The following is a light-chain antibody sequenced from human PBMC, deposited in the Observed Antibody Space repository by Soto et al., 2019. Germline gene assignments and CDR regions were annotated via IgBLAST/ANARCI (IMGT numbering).Light chain of an antibody. CDR1: SSDVGDYNY. CDR3: SSYTNRSIPYVV. V-gene: IGLV2-14*01. J-gene: IGLJ2*01. Sequence: QSVLTQPASVSGSPGQSITISCTGTSSDVGDYNYVSWYQQHPGKAPKLMISEVTNRPSGVSNRFSGSKSGNTASLTISGLQAEDEADYCCSSYTNRSIPYVVFGGGTKLTVL. CDR2: EVT.